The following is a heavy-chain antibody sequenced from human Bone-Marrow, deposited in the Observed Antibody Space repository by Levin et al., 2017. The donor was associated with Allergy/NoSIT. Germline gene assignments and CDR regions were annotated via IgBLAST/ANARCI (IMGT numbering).Heavy chain of an antibody. Sequence: GESLKISCKASGYSFTSYAISWVRQAPGQGPEWMGWISAYNGETHYAQNVQDRITVTIDTSTSTVYMELKSLRSDDTAVYYCARETGYVSAGFYYYMDVWGKGTTVTVSS. J-gene: IGHJ6*03. V-gene: IGHV1-18*01. D-gene: IGHD5-12*01. CDR2: ISAYNGET. CDR1: GYSFTSYA. CDR3: ARETGYVSAGFYYYMDV.